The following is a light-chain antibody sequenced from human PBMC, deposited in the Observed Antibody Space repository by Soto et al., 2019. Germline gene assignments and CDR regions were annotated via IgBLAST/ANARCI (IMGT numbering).Light chain of an antibody. V-gene: IGLV1-40*01. CDR2: GNS. J-gene: IGLJ2*01. CDR3: QSYASSLNGYVV. CDR1: SSNIGAGYD. Sequence: QSVLTQPPSVSGVPGQRVTISCTGSSSNIGAGYDVHGSQQLPGTAPKLLIYGNSNRPSGVTDRFSGTKSGTSASLAITGLHAEDEGDYFCQSYASSLNGYVVFGGRTKLTVL.